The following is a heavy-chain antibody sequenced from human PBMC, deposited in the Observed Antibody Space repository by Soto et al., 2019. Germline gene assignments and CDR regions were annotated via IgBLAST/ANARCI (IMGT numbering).Heavy chain of an antibody. J-gene: IGHJ4*02. CDR2: IDPSDSQT. CDR1: GYSFAGYW. V-gene: IGHV5-10-1*01. CDR3: ARQIYDSDTGPNFQYYFDS. D-gene: IGHD3-22*01. Sequence: GESLKISCKGSGYSFAGYWITWVRQKPGKGLEWMGRIDPSDSQTYYSPSFRGHVTISVTKSITTVFLQWSSLRASDTAMYYCARQIYDSDTGPNFQYYFDSWGQETPVTVSS.